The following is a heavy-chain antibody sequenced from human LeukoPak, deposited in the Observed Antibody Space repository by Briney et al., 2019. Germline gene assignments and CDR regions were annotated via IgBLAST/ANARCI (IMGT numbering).Heavy chain of an antibody. V-gene: IGHV3-23*01. CDR2: ISGSGTGT. CDR1: GFTVNSNY. D-gene: IGHD4-23*01. J-gene: IGHJ4*02. CDR3: ASHPRSGGNFDY. Sequence: QSGGSLRLSCAASGFTVNSNYMSWVRQAPGKGLEWVSAISGSGTGTYYTASVKGRFTISRDNSKNTLYLEMNNLRAEDTAVYYCASHPRSGGNFDYWGQGTLVTVSS.